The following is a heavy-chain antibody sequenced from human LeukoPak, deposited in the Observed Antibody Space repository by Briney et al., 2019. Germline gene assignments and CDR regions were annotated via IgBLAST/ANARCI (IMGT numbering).Heavy chain of an antibody. CDR1: GFTFSNAW. Sequence: PGGSLRLSCAASGFTFSNAWMSWVRQAPGKGLEWVGRIKSKTDGGTTDYAAPVKGRFTISRDDSKNTLYLQMNSLKTEDTAVYYCTTDGDIVVVPAAMIGAFDIWGQGTMVTVSS. CDR2: IKSKTDGGTT. J-gene: IGHJ3*02. CDR3: TTDGDIVVVPAAMIGAFDI. V-gene: IGHV3-15*01. D-gene: IGHD2-2*01.